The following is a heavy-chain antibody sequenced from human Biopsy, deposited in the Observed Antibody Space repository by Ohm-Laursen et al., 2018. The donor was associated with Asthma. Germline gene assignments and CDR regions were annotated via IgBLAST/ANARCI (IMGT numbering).Heavy chain of an antibody. Sequence: SFRLSCAASGFSFNSYGMHWVRQAPGKGLEWVAVMSFDGRQTYYADSVKGRFTISRDNSKNTLYLQMNSLRAEDTAVYYCARDPAGYYYFDYWGQGTLVTVSS. J-gene: IGHJ4*02. CDR2: MSFDGRQT. V-gene: IGHV3-30*03. D-gene: IGHD3-22*01. CDR3: ARDPAGYYYFDY. CDR1: GFSFNSYG.